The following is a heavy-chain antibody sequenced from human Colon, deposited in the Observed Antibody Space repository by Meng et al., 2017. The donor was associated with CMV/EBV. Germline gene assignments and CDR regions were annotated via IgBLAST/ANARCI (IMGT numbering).Heavy chain of an antibody. CDR3: AITSLFDY. CDR1: GYSFSNYV. CDR2: ISPGDDNE. Sequence: QVQLVQSGAAVKTAGASVRVSCKASGYSFSNYVLHWVRQAPGQGLEWMGWISPGDDNEKDSQKVQGRVAITKDTSASTAYLDLSSLKSEDTAVYYGAITSLFDYWGQGSLVTVSS. J-gene: IGHJ4*02. V-gene: IGHV1-3*01.